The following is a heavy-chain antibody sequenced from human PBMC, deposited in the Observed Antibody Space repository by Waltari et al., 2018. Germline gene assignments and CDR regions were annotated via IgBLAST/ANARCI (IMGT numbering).Heavy chain of an antibody. Sequence: QVQLVESGGGVVQPGGSLRLSCAASGFTFGSYGMHWVRQAPGKGLEWVALIRYDGSNKYYADSVKGRFTISRDNSKNTLYLQMNSLRAEDTAVYYCAKDQWLALDYWGQGTLVTVSS. D-gene: IGHD6-19*01. J-gene: IGHJ4*02. CDR3: AKDQWLALDY. CDR2: IRYDGSNK. V-gene: IGHV3-30*02. CDR1: GFTFGSYG.